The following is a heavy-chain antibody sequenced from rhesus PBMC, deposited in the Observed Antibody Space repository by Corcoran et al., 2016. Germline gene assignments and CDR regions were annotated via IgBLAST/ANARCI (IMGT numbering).Heavy chain of an antibody. CDR2: FFGSGGSN. J-gene: IGHJ4*01. Sequence: QVQLQESGPGLVKPSETLSLTCAVSGGSISGYYYWSWIRQPPGKGLEWIGSFFGSGGSNYLNPSLTSRVTLSVDTSKNQFSLKLSSVTAADTAVYYCASGPNCWTGQTIFSFDYWGQGVLVTVSS. V-gene: IGHV4S14*01. CDR3: ASGPNCWTGQTIFSFDY. CDR1: GGSISGYYY. D-gene: IGHD3-3*01.